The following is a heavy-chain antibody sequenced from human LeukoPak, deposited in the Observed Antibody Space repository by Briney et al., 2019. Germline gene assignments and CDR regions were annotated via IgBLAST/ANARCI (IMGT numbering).Heavy chain of an antibody. J-gene: IGHJ6*03. CDR2: ISGSGGST. D-gene: IGHD1-26*01. V-gene: IGHV3-23*01. Sequence: GGSLRLSCAASGFTFSSYAMSWVRQAPGKGLEWVSAISGSGGSTYYADSVKGRFTISRDNSKNTLYLQMNSLRAEDTALYYCAKDMGVRDYYYMDVWGKGTTVTVSS. CDR3: AKDMGVRDYYYMDV. CDR1: GFTFSSYA.